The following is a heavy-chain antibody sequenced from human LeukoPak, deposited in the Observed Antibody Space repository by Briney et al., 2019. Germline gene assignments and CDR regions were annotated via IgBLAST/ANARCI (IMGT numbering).Heavy chain of an antibody. J-gene: IGHJ4*02. CDR2: ISSSGSTI. CDR3: ARDSKIAVAAADY. D-gene: IGHD6-19*01. Sequence: GGTLRLSCSASGFTFTTYGMNWVRQAPGKGLEWVSYISSSGSTIYYADSVKGRFTISRDNAKNSLYLQMNSLRAEDTAVYYCARDSKIAVAAADYWGQGTLVTVSS. V-gene: IGHV3-48*04. CDR1: GFTFTTYG.